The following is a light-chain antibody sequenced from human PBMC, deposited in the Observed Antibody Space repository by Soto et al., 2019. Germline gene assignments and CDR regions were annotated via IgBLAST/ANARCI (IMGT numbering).Light chain of an antibody. CDR1: QSIGNN. CDR3: QQYDNWPPWT. CDR2: GAS. J-gene: IGKJ1*01. V-gene: IGKV3-15*01. Sequence: VLTQSPATLSVSPGERATLSCRASQSIGNNLAWYQQKPGQTPRLLIYGASTRATGIPARFSGGGSGTAFTLTNSRLLYEDFAVYYGQQYDNWPPWTFGQGTKVEVK.